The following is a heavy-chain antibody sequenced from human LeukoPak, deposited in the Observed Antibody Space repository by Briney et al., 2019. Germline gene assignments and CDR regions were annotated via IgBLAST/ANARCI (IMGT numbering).Heavy chain of an antibody. J-gene: IGHJ3*02. CDR1: GFTFSSYW. V-gene: IGHV3-7*03. Sequence: GGSLRLSSAASGFTFSSYWMSWVRQAPGKGLEWVANIKQDGSEKYYVDSVKGRFTISRDNAKNSLYPQMNSLRAEDTAVYYCARDQELWLSDAFDIWGQGTMVTVSS. CDR3: ARDQELWLSDAFDI. D-gene: IGHD5-18*01. CDR2: IKQDGSEK.